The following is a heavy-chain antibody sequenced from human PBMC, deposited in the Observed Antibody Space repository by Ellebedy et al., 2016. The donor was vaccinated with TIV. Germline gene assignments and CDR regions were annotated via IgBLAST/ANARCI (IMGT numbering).Heavy chain of an antibody. V-gene: IGHV4-39*01. CDR2: ISNRDRT. CDR1: GGSISSGRFY. Sequence: GSLRLSXSVSGGSISSGRFYWNWIRQPPGKGPEWIGTISNRDRTDYNPSLKSRVFILVDASKNQFFLKLTSVTAADTAVYYCTTFNQYYTYLGVWGKGTTVIVSS. CDR3: TTFNQYYTYLGV. D-gene: IGHD1-14*01. J-gene: IGHJ6*03.